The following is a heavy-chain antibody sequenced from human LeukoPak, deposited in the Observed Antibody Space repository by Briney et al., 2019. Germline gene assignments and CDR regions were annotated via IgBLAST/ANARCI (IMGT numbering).Heavy chain of an antibody. Sequence: ARSLRLSCAASGLTFSDDTFHWVWKRQPPGKGLEWVISRYNSSIGYADSVKGRFTISRDNAKNSLYLQMNSLIAEDTALYYCAKDSCSSTSCYNYYYYGMDVWGQGTTVTVSS. CDR1: GLTFSDDT. D-gene: IGHD2-2*02. V-gene: IGHV3-9*01. CDR2: ISRYNSSI. CDR3: AKDSCSSTSCYNYYYYGMDV. J-gene: IGHJ6*02.